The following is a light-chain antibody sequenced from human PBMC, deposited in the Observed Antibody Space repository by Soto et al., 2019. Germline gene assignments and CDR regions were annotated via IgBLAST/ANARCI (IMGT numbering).Light chain of an antibody. Sequence: TQMTQYPSTLSSSVGYRVTITFRSSQSFSMWLAWYQQKPGKAPRLLIYDASNLESGVPSRFSGSGSRTEFTLTITSLQPEDAATYYCQQYNTYLTWTFGQGTKVDIK. CDR3: QQYNTYLTWT. CDR1: QSFSMW. J-gene: IGKJ1*01. CDR2: DAS. V-gene: IGKV1-5*01.